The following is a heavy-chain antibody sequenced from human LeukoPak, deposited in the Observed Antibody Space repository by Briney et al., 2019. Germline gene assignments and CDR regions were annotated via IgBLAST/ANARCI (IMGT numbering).Heavy chain of an antibody. CDR3: ARDGYSFRYFDY. D-gene: IGHD5-18*01. CDR1: GGSISSYY. V-gene: IGHV4-59*01. J-gene: IGHJ4*02. CDR2: IYYSGST. Sequence: SSETLSLTCTVSGGSISSYYWSWIRQPPGKGLEWIGYIYYSGSTNYNPSLKSRVTISVDTSKNQFSLKLSSVTAADTAVYYCARDGYSFRYFDYWGQGTLVTVSS.